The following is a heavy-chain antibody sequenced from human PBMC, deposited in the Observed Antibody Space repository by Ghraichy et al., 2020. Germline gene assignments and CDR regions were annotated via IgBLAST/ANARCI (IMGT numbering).Heavy chain of an antibody. CDR1: GGSISSGSYY. CDR3: ARSSIAAPHSSWFDP. Sequence: SETLSLTCTVSGGSISSGSYYWSWIRQPAGKGLEWIWRIYTSGSTNYNPSLKSRVTISVDTSKNQFSLKLSSVTAADTAVYYCARSSIAAPHSSWFDPWGQGTLVTVSS. J-gene: IGHJ5*02. D-gene: IGHD6-6*01. V-gene: IGHV4-61*02. CDR2: IYTSGST.